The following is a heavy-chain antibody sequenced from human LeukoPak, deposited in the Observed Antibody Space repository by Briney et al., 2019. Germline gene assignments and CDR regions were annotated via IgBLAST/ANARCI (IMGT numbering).Heavy chain of an antibody. CDR2: IRNQEYDGTT. J-gene: IGHJ4*02. Sequence: PGGSLRLSCTTSGFNFSEHALSWVRQAPGKGLEWVGFIRNQEYDGTTEYAASVKGRFFMSRDESKSVAFLQMNSLKIEDTAKYYCSSQPHYYDSRDYLDYWGQGTLVTVSS. CDR1: GFNFSEHA. CDR3: SSQPHYYDSRDYLDY. V-gene: IGHV3-49*04. D-gene: IGHD3-22*01.